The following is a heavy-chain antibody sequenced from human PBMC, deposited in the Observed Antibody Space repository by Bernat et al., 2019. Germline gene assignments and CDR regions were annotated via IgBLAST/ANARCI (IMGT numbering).Heavy chain of an antibody. J-gene: IGHJ4*02. CDR2: IYSGGST. Sequence: EVQLVESGGGLIQPGGSLRLSCAASGFTVSSNYMSWVRQAPGKGLEWVSVIYSGGSTYYADSVKGRFTISRDNSKNTLYLQMNSLRAEDTAVYYCARDSKGLLDTAMDVDYWGQGTLVTVSS. D-gene: IGHD5-18*01. CDR1: GFTVSSNY. CDR3: ARDSKGLLDTAMDVDY. V-gene: IGHV3-53*01.